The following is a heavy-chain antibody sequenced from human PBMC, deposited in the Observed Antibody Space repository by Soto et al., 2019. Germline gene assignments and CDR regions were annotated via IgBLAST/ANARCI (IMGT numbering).Heavy chain of an antibody. J-gene: IGHJ6*02. CDR3: AKDHYDFWSGYPPGYYGMDV. CDR1: GFTFSSYA. CDR2: ISGSGGST. V-gene: IGHV3-23*01. Sequence: GGSLRLSCAASGFTFSSYAMSWVRQAPGKGLEWVSAISGSGGSTYYADSVKGRFTISRDNSKNTLYLQMNSLRAEDTAVYYCAKDHYDFWSGYPPGYYGMDVWGQGTTVTDSS. D-gene: IGHD3-3*01.